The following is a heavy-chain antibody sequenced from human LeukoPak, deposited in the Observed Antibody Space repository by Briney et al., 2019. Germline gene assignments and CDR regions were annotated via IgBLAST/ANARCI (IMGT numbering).Heavy chain of an antibody. CDR2: ISWNSGNI. V-gene: IGHV3-9*03. CDR3: VKGKTAMVTLDYFDS. D-gene: IGHD5-18*01. Sequence: HSGGSLRLSCAASGFRFDDYAMHWVRQVPGKGLEWVSGISWNSGNIDYVDSVKGRFTISRDNAKNFLYLQMNSLGAEDMAFYYCVKGKTAMVTLDYFDSWGQGTLVTVSS. CDR1: GFRFDDYA. J-gene: IGHJ4*02.